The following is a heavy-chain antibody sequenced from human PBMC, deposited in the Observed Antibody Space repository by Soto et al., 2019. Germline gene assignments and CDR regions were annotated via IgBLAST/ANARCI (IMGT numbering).Heavy chain of an antibody. J-gene: IGHJ4*02. V-gene: IGHV4-59*08. CDR2: IHRSGST. CDR1: GGSISSYD. D-gene: IGHD2-2*01. CDR3: ARGRHVLVPETMILYS. Sequence: SETLSLTCTVSGGSISSYDWSWIRQPPEKGLEWIGFIHRSGSTNYNPSLKSRVTISVDTSKNQFSLKLSSVTAADTAVYYCARGRHVLVPETMILYSWGQGTLVTVSS.